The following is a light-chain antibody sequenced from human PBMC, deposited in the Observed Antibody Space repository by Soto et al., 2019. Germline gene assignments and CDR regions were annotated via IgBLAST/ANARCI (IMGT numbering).Light chain of an antibody. Sequence: QMTQSPSSLSASLGEEIIITSRASRDVGSDVSWYQQKPGQAPKLLIYAASNLYTGVPSRFSGSRSGTEFTLTISSLQPEDFASYYCLQDYGDSWTFGQGTKVDIK. V-gene: IGKV1-6*01. CDR3: LQDYGDSWT. J-gene: IGKJ1*01. CDR2: AAS. CDR1: RDVGSD.